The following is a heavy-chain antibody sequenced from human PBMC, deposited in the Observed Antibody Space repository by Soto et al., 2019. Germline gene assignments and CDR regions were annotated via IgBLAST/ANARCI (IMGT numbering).Heavy chain of an antibody. CDR1: GFTFSNYG. J-gene: IGHJ6*03. D-gene: IGHD2-15*01. CDR2: ISYDGSNK. CDR3: AKKKGDCNGGSCYYMDV. Sequence: QVQLVESGGGVVQPGRSLRLSCAASGFTFSNYGMHWVSQAPGKGLEWVAGISYDGSNKYYADSVKGRFTISRDNSKDTLYLQMNSLGAEDTALYYCAKKKGDCNGGSCYYMDVWGKGTTVTVSS. V-gene: IGHV3-30*18.